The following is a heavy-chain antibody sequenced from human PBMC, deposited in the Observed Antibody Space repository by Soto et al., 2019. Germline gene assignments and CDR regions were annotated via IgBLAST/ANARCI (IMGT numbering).Heavy chain of an antibody. V-gene: IGHV6-1*01. J-gene: IGHJ4*02. CDR2: TYYRSKWYY. CDR1: GDSVSIKSAA. D-gene: IGHD5-18*01. CDR3: ARDPGYSLDY. Sequence: SQTLSLTCAISGDSVSIKSAAWNWTRQSPSRGLEWLGRTYYRSKWYYDYADSVKSRITINSDTSKNQFSLQLNSVTPEDTAVYYCARDPGYSLDYWGQGTLVSVPQ.